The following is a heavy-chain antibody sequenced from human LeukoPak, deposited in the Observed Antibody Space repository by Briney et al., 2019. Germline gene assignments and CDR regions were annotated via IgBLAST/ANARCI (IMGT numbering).Heavy chain of an antibody. Sequence: SETLSLTCAVYGGSFSGYYWSWIRQPPGKGLEWIGEINHSGSTNYNPSPKSRVTISVDTSKNQFSLKLSSVTAADTAVYYCARGVAVATTAGGTYYFDYWGQGTLVTVSS. J-gene: IGHJ4*02. D-gene: IGHD6-19*01. CDR1: GGSFSGYY. CDR3: ARGVAVATTAGGTYYFDY. V-gene: IGHV4-34*01. CDR2: INHSGST.